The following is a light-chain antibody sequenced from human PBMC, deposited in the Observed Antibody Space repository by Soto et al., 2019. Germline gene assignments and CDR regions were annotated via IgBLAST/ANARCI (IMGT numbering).Light chain of an antibody. Sequence: DIQMTQSPSTLSASVGDRVTITCRASQSISSWLARYQQKPGKAPNLLISAASTLQSGVPSRFSGSGSGTEFTLTIRSLQPDDFATYYCQQYNSYSWTFGQGTKVDIK. J-gene: IGKJ1*01. CDR1: QSISSW. CDR2: AAS. CDR3: QQYNSYSWT. V-gene: IGKV1-5*01.